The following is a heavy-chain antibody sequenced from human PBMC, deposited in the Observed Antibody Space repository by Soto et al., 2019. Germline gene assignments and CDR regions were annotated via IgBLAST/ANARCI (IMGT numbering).Heavy chain of an antibody. J-gene: IGHJ6*02. CDR1: GGSFSGYY. D-gene: IGHD6-13*01. CDR2: INHSGST. Sequence: SETLSLTCAVYGGSFSGYYWSWIRQPPGKGLEWIGEINHSGSTNYNPSLKSRVTISADTSKNQFSLKLSSVTAADTAVYYCARVKGYTYYYYGMDVWGQGTTVTVSS. CDR3: ARVKGYTYYYYGMDV. V-gene: IGHV4-34*01.